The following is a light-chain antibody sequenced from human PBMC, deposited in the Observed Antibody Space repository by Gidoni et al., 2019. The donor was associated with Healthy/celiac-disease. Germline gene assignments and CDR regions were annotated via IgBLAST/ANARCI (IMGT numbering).Light chain of an antibody. V-gene: IGLV3-21*02. CDR3: QVWDSSSDHVV. CDR2: DDR. CDR1: NIGSKS. Sequence: SYVLTQPPSGSVAPGQTARITCGGNNIGSKSVHWYPQTPGQAPVLVVYDDRDRPSGIPERFSGSNSGNTATLTIRRVEAGDEADYYCQVWDSSSDHVVFGGGTKLTVL. J-gene: IGLJ2*01.